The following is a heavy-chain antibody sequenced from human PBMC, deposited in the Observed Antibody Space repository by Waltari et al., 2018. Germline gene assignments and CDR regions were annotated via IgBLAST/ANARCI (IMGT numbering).Heavy chain of an antibody. CDR1: GGTFSSYA. CDR3: ARDLSHGWGELSPYHFDY. CDR2: IIPIFGTA. J-gene: IGHJ4*02. V-gene: IGHV1-69*13. Sequence: QVQLVQSGAEVKKPGSSVKVSCKASGGTFSSYAISWVRQAPGQGLEWMGGIIPIFGTANYAQKFQGRVTITADESTSTAYMELSSLRSEDTAVYYCARDLSHGWGELSPYHFDYWGQGTPVTVSS. D-gene: IGHD3-16*02.